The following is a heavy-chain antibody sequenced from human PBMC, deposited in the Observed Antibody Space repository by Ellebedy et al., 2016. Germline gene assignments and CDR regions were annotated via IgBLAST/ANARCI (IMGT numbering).Heavy chain of an antibody. V-gene: IGHV1-18*01. D-gene: IGHD2-2*01. J-gene: IGHJ5*02. CDR3: ARDRSTSGRDTDPYNWFNP. Sequence: ASVKVSXKASGYTFTTYGISWVRQATGQGLEWMGWISAYNGNTNYAQKLQGRVTMTTDPSTSTAYMELMSLRSDDTAVYYCARDRSTSGRDTDPYNWFNPWGQGTLVTVSS. CDR1: GYTFTTYG. CDR2: ISAYNGNT.